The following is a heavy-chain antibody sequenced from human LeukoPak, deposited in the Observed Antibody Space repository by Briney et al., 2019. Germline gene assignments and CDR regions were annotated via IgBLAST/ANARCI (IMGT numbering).Heavy chain of an antibody. CDR3: ASPSLWFGELSAGYFYYMDV. CDR1: GYTFSSQF. V-gene: IGHV1-46*03. D-gene: IGHD3-10*01. Sequence: ASVKVPCKASGYTFSSQFTHWVRQAPGQGLEWMGIISPSGGSTTYAQKFQGRVTMTRDTSTSTVYMELSSLRSEDTAVYYCASPSLWFGELSAGYFYYMDVWGEGTTVTVSS. CDR2: ISPSGGST. J-gene: IGHJ6*03.